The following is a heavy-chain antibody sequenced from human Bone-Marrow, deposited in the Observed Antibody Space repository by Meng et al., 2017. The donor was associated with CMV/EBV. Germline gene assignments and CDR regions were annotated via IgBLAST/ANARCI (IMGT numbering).Heavy chain of an antibody. Sequence: GESLKISCEASLSTFGGSDMNWIRQPPGKGLEWIAYISASGITKTYADSVQGRFTVSRDNGKKSLFLEMISLRGDDTAVYYCARERGRSDHDAFDIWGLGTVVTVSS. CDR1: LSTFGGSD. J-gene: IGHJ3*02. CDR3: ARERGRSDHDAFDI. CDR2: ISASGITK. D-gene: IGHD2-15*01. V-gene: IGHV3-11*04.